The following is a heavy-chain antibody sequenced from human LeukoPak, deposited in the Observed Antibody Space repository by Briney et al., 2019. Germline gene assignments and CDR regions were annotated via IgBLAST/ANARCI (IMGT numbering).Heavy chain of an antibody. CDR1: GFTFSSSG. V-gene: IGHV3-7*01. CDR2: IGQDGSDK. CDR3: VRYRGSNLFDP. J-gene: IGHJ5*02. Sequence: GGSLRLSCAASGFTFSSSGMSWVRQAPGKGLEWVSNIGQDGSDKYYVDSVKGRFTISRDTAKNSLYLQMNSLRAEDTAVYYCVRYRGSNLFDPGGEGTLVTV. D-gene: IGHD1-26*01.